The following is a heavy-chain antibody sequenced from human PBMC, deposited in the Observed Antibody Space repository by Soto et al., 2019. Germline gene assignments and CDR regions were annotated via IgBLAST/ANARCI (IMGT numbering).Heavy chain of an antibody. CDR3: AKSIDYDILTGYYGSIAFDI. J-gene: IGHJ3*02. CDR2: ISGSGGST. Sequence: GSLRLSCAVSGFIFRSYAMGWVRQAPGKGLEWVSSISGSGGSTYYADSVKGRFTISRDNSKNTLYLQMNSLRAEDTAIYYCAKSIDYDILTGYYGSIAFDIWGQGTMVTVSS. CDR1: GFIFRSYA. V-gene: IGHV3-23*01. D-gene: IGHD3-9*01.